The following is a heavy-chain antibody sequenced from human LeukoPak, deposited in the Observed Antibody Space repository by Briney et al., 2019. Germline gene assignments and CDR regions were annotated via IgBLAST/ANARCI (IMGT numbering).Heavy chain of an antibody. V-gene: IGHV1-46*01. CDR1: GYTFTSYY. CDR2: INPSGGST. J-gene: IGHJ4*02. Sequence: ASVKVSCKASGYTFTSYYMHWVRQAPGQGPEWMGIINPSGGSTSYAQKFQGRVTMTRDTSTSTVYMELSSLRSEDTAVYYCARDNYCTNGVCLYYFDYWGQGTLVTVSS. CDR3: ARDNYCTNGVCLYYFDY. D-gene: IGHD2-8*01.